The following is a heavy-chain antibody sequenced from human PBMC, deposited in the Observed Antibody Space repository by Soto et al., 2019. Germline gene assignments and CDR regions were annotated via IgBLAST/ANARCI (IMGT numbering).Heavy chain of an antibody. V-gene: IGHV3-48*01. Sequence: EVQLVESGGGLVQPGGSLRLSCAASGFTFNNYSMNWVRQAPGKGLEWVSYISSSSSTIYSADSVKGRFTISRDNAKNSLYLQMYSLRAEDTAVYYCARDKGRSPLDYWGQGTLVTVSS. CDR1: GFTFNNYS. J-gene: IGHJ4*02. CDR3: ARDKGRSPLDY. D-gene: IGHD2-15*01. CDR2: ISSSSSTI.